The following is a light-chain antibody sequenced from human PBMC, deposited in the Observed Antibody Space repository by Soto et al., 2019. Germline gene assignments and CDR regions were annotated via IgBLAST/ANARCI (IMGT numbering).Light chain of an antibody. CDR3: QQYGNSPRT. J-gene: IGKJ1*01. V-gene: IGKV3-20*01. CDR1: ESVSSSY. Sequence: IVLTQSPGTLSLSPGERATLSFRASESVSSSYLAWYQQKPGQPPRLLIYGASSRATGIPDRFSGSGSGTDFTLTIKRLEPEDFAVYYCQQYGNSPRTFGQGTKVDIK. CDR2: GAS.